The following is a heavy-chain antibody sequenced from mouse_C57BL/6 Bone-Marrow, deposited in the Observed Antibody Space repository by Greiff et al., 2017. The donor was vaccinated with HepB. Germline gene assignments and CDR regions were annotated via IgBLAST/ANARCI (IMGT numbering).Heavy chain of an antibody. CDR3: ARAPLVRRYWYFDV. D-gene: IGHD2-10*02. J-gene: IGHJ1*03. Sequence: QVQLQQSGAELVRPGTSVKVSCKASGYAFTNYLIEWVKQRPGQGLEWIGVINPGSGGTNYNEKFKGKATLTADKSSSTAYMQRSSLTAEDSAVYFCARAPLVRRYWYFDVWGTGTTGTGAS. CDR1: GYAFTNYL. V-gene: IGHV1-54*01. CDR2: INPGSGGT.